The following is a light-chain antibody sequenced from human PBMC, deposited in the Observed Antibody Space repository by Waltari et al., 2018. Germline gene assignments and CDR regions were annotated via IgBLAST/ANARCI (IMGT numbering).Light chain of an antibody. CDR3: QQRSDWIT. V-gene: IGKV3-11*01. Sequence: EIVLTQSPATLSLSPGERATLACRASQSVSSYFAWYQQKPDQAPRLLIYGASNRATGIPARFSGSGSGTDFTLTISSLEPEDFAVYYCQQRSDWITFGQGTRLEIK. J-gene: IGKJ5*01. CDR2: GAS. CDR1: QSVSSY.